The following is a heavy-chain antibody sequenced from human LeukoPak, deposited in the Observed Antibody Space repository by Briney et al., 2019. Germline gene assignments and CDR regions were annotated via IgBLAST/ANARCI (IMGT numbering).Heavy chain of an antibody. D-gene: IGHD3-22*01. Sequence: GGSLRLSCAASGFTFSSYAMSWVRQAPGKGLEWVSAISGSGGSTYYAASVKGRFTISRDNSKNTLYLQMNSLRAEDTAVYYCAKDLGYYYDSRGEICWGQGTLVAVSS. CDR2: ISGSGGST. J-gene: IGHJ4*02. V-gene: IGHV3-23*01. CDR1: GFTFSSYA. CDR3: AKDLGYYYDSRGEIC.